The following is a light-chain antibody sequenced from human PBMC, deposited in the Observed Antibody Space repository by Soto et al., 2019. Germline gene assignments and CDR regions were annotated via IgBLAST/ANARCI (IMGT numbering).Light chain of an antibody. Sequence: QSALTQPASVSGSPGQSITISCTGTSSDVGGYNYVSWYQQHPGKAPKLMIYDVSNWPSGVSNRFSGSKSGNTASLTISGLQAEDEADYYCCSYTSSSTYVFGTGTKLTVL. CDR1: SSDVGGYNY. J-gene: IGLJ1*01. V-gene: IGLV2-14*01. CDR2: DVS. CDR3: CSYTSSSTYV.